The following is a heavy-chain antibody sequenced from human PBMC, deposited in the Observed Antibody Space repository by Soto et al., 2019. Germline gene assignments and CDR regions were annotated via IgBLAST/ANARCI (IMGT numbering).Heavy chain of an antibody. CDR2: IWYDGSNK. D-gene: IGHD3-22*01. Sequence: QVQLVESGGGVVQPGRSLRLSCAASGFTFSSYGMHWVRQAPGKGLEWVAVIWYDGSNKYYADSVKGRFTISRDNSKNTLYLQMSSLRAEDRAVYYWASDQLMGHYDGSGYGYWGQGTLVSVSS. V-gene: IGHV3-33*01. J-gene: IGHJ4*02. CDR1: GFTFSSYG. CDR3: ASDQLMGHYDGSGYGY.